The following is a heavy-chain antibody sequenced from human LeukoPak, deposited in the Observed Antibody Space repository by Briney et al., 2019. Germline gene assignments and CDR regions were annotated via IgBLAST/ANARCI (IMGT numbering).Heavy chain of an antibody. V-gene: IGHV3-23*01. CDR2: ISGSGGST. CDR1: GFTFSSYA. D-gene: IGHD5-18*01. J-gene: IGHJ4*02. Sequence: GGSLRPSCAASGFTFSSYAMSWVRQAPGKGLEWVSAISGSGGSTYYADSVKGRFTISRDNSKNTLYLQMNSLRAEDTAVYYCAKTHTAMVPQTYYFDYWGQGTLVTVSS. CDR3: AKTHTAMVPQTYYFDY.